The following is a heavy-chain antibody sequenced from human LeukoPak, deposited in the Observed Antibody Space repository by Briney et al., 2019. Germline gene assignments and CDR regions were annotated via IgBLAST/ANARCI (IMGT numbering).Heavy chain of an antibody. J-gene: IGHJ4*02. CDR2: IYYSGST. D-gene: IGHD5-18*01. CDR3: ARLGRGYGYGY. CDR1: GGSISSYY. Sequence: PSETLSLTCTVSGGSISSYYWSWIRQPPGKGLEWIGYIYYSGSTNYNPSLKSRVTISVDTSKNRFSLKLSSVTAADTAVYYCARLGRGYGYGYWGQGTLVTVSS. V-gene: IGHV4-59*08.